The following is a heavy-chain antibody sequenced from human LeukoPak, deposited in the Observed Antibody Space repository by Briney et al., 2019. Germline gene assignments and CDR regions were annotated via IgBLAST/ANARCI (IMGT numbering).Heavy chain of an antibody. CDR2: ISFDGTKK. CDR1: GFTVSSYG. V-gene: IGHV3-30*03. J-gene: IGHJ2*01. D-gene: IGHD6-13*01. Sequence: GGSLRLSCSAPGFTVSSYGMHWVRQAPGKGLEWVAVISFDGTKKNYADAVMGRFTISRDNYENTLDLQMNSLRREDTAVYFCARDHVDSSSWSQYFDLWGRGTLVTVSS. CDR3: ARDHVDSSSWSQYFDL.